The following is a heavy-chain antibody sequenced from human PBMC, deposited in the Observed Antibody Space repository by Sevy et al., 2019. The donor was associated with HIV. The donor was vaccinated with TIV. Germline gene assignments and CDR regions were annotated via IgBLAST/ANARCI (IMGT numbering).Heavy chain of an antibody. CDR3: AGGGHLSLDEFDF. D-gene: IGHD2-15*01. CDR1: GYNFISYW. Sequence: GESLKISCKASGYNFISYWIGWVRQRPGKGLEYMGMIFPGDSQASHSPTLEGQVTISVDKSVTAAYLQWSSLKASDTAIYYCAGGGHLSLDEFDFWGPGTKVTVSS. J-gene: IGHJ3*01. V-gene: IGHV5-51*01. CDR2: IFPGDSQA.